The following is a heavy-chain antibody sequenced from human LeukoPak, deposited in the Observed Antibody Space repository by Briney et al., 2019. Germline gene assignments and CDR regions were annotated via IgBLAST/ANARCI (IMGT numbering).Heavy chain of an antibody. V-gene: IGHV3-23*01. D-gene: IGHD3-22*01. J-gene: IGHJ4*02. CDR3: AKDRPNYYGSNGHYYKLNGDC. CDR1: GFTLSSYD. CDR2: ITSSGAAT. Sequence: PGGSLRLSCAASGFTLSSYDMSWVRQAPGKGVEGVSSITSSGAATYYADSVTGRFTISRDNSDNTLYLQMNSLRAEDTAVYYCAKDRPNYYGSNGHYYKLNGDCWGQGTLVTVSS.